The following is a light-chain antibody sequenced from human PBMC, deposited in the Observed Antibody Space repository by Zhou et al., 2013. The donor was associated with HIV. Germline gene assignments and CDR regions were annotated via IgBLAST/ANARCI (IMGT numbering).Light chain of an antibody. CDR2: TAS. V-gene: IGKV1-39*01. J-gene: IGKJ1*01. Sequence: DIQMTQSPSSLSASVGDRVTITCQASQDISNYLNWYQQKPGKAPELLIYTASNLQSGVPSRFSGSGSGTDFTLTISSLQPEDFATYYCQQSYSTPRTFGQGTKVEIK. CDR1: QDISNY. CDR3: QQSYSTPRT.